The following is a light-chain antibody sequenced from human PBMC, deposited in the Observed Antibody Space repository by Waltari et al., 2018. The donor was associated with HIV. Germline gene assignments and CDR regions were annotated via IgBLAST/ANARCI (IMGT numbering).Light chain of an antibody. J-gene: IGKJ1*01. CDR1: QRVTYNY. CDR3: HQYGSSQT. Sequence: IVSRHSPATLPLSPGEIANLSGRASQRVTYNYLAWYQQKPGQAPRLLIYGASNRATGIPDRFSGSGSGTDFTLTISRLEPTDFALYYCHQYGSSQTFGQGTKVEIK. CDR2: GAS. V-gene: IGKV3-20*01.